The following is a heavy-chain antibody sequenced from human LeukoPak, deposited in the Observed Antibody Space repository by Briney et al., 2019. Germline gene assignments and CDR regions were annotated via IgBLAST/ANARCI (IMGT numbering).Heavy chain of an antibody. D-gene: IGHD2-15*01. CDR2: INYSGST. CDR3: ASHCSGGSCYSGYYYYYGMDV. V-gene: IGHV4-34*01. CDR1: GGSFSGYY. J-gene: IGHJ6*02. Sequence: PSETLSLTCAIYGGSFSGYYWSWIRHPPGKGLEWIGEINYSGSTNYNPSLKSRVTISVDTSKNQFSLKLSSVTAADTAVYYCASHCSGGSCYSGYYYYYGMDVWGQGTTVIVSS.